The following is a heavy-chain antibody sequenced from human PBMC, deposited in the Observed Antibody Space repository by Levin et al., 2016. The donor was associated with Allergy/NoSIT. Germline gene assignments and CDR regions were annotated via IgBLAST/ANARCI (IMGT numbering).Heavy chain of an antibody. CDR3: ARESMKYDFWSGYYGTDY. J-gene: IGHJ4*02. Sequence: VRQMPGKGLEWVANIKQDGSEKYYVDSVKGRFTISRDNAKNSLYLQMNSLRAEDTAVYYCARESMKYDFWSGYYGTDYWGQGTLVTVSS. D-gene: IGHD3-3*01. CDR2: IKQDGSEK. V-gene: IGHV3-7*01.